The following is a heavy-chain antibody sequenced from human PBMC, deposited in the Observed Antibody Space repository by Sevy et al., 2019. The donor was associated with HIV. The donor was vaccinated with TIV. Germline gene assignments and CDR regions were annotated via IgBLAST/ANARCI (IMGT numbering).Heavy chain of an antibody. V-gene: IGHV4-4*07. Sequence: SETLSLTCTVSGGSISSYYWSWIRQPAGKGLEWIGRIYTSGSTNSNPSLKSRVTMSVDTSKNQFSLKLSSVTAADTAVYYCARDPGRYYGSGSYQPDDYWGQGTLVTVSS. CDR3: ARDPGRYYGSGSYQPDDY. CDR1: GGSISSYY. CDR2: IYTSGST. D-gene: IGHD3-10*01. J-gene: IGHJ4*02.